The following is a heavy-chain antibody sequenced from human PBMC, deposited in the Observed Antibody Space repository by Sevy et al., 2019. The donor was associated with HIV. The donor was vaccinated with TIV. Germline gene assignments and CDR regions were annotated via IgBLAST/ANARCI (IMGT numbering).Heavy chain of an antibody. Sequence: GGSLRLSCAASGFTFSSYSMNWVRQAPGKGLEWVSYISSSSSTIYYADSVKGRFTISRDNAKNSLYLQMNSLRAEDTAVYYCASQKPSIAAAGTANYYYYGMDVWGQGTTVTVSS. V-gene: IGHV3-48*01. CDR1: GFTFSSYS. D-gene: IGHD6-13*01. J-gene: IGHJ6*02. CDR2: ISSSSSTI. CDR3: ASQKPSIAAAGTANYYYYGMDV.